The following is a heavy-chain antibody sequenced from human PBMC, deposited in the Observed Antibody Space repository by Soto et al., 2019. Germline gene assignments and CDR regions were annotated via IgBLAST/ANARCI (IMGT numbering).Heavy chain of an antibody. V-gene: IGHV1-2*04. CDR1: GYTFTGYY. CDR3: ARELWVGATQNFDY. J-gene: IGHJ4*02. CDR2: INPNSGGT. D-gene: IGHD1-26*01. Sequence: ASVKVSCKASGYTFTGYYMHWVRQAPGQGLEWMGWINPNSGGTNYAQKFQGWVTMTRETSISTAYMELSRLRSDDTAVYYCARELWVGATQNFDYWGQGTLVTVSS.